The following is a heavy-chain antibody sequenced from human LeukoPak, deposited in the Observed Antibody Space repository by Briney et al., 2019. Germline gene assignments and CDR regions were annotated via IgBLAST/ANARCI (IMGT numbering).Heavy chain of an antibody. CDR3: ASLYSSSHDY. D-gene: IGHD6-13*01. V-gene: IGHV4-34*01. J-gene: IGHJ4*02. CDR1: GGSFSGYY. CDR2: INHSGST. Sequence: PSETLSLTCAVYGGSFSGYYWSWIRQPPGKGLEWIGEINHSGSTNYNPSLKSRVTISVDTSKNQFSLKLSSVAAADTAVYYCASLYSSSHDYWGQGTLVTVSS.